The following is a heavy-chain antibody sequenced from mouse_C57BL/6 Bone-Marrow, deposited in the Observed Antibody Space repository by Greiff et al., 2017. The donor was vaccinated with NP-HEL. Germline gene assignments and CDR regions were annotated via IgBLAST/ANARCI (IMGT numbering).Heavy chain of an antibody. D-gene: IGHD1-1*01. J-gene: IGHJ3*01. V-gene: IGHV6-6*01. CDR1: GFTFSDAW. Sequence: EVHLVESGGGLVQPGGSMKLSCAASGFTFSDAWMDWVRQSPEKGLEWVAEIRNKANNHATYYAESVKGRFTISRDDSKSSVYLQMNSLRAEDTGIYYCTRPSTVVAPGFAYWGQGTLVTVSA. CDR3: TRPSTVVAPGFAY. CDR2: IRNKANNHAT.